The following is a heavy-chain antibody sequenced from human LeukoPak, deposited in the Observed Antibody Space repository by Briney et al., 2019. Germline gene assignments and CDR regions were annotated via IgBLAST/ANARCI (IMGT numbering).Heavy chain of an antibody. Sequence: SETLSLTCAVYGGSFSGYFWTWIRQAPGKGLEWIGEINHSGTTNYNPSLKSRVTISVDTSKNQFSLKLSSVTAADTAVYYCARLLRGYSGYDIADYWGQGTLVTVSS. V-gene: IGHV4-34*01. CDR2: INHSGTT. CDR1: GGSFSGYF. J-gene: IGHJ4*02. CDR3: ARLLRGYSGYDIADY. D-gene: IGHD5-12*01.